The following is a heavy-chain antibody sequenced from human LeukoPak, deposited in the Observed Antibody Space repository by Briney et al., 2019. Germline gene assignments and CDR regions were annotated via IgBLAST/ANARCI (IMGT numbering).Heavy chain of an antibody. D-gene: IGHD4-17*01. CDR3: ASGRLEYGDYAIGSGI. J-gene: IGHJ3*02. Sequence: PGGSPRLSCAASGFTFNKYSMIWVRQAPGKGLEWVSSVSTSGSYIFYADSVKGRFTISRDNAKNSLYLQMNSLGAEDTAVYYCASGRLEYGDYAIGSGIWGQGTMVTVSS. CDR1: GFTFNKYS. CDR2: VSTSGSYI. V-gene: IGHV3-21*01.